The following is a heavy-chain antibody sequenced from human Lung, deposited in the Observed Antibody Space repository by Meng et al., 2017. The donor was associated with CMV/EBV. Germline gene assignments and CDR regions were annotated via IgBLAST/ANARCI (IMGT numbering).Heavy chain of an antibody. V-gene: IGHV3-7*04. CDR3: ARAATYYSGSGSYYDS. CDR1: GFTFSNYW. J-gene: IGHJ4*02. D-gene: IGHD3-10*01. CDR2: IKQDGGER. Sequence: SLKISXAASGFTFSNYWMSWVRQAPGKGLEWVANIKQDGGERYYVDSVKGRFTISRDNAKNSLYLQMNSLRAEDTAVYFCARAATYYSGSGSYYDSWGQGTLVTVSS.